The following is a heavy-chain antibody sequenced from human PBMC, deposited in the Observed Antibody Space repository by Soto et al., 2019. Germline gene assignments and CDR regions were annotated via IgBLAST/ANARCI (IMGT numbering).Heavy chain of an antibody. CDR1: GYTFTSYG. V-gene: IGHV1-18*01. J-gene: IGHJ4*02. D-gene: IGHD6-13*01. CDR2: ISAYNGNT. Sequence: ASVKVSCKASGYTFTSYGISWVRQAPGQGLEWMGWISAYNGNTNYAQKLQGRVTMTTDTSTSTAYMELRSLRSDDTAVYYCARSRSSSWEGYFDYWGQGTLVTVSS. CDR3: ARSRSSSWEGYFDY.